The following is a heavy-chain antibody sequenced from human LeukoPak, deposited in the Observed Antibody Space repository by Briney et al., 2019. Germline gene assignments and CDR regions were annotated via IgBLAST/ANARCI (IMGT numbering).Heavy chain of an antibody. D-gene: IGHD1-1*01. CDR3: ARRLEP. Sequence: ASVKVSCKASGYTFTSSYDINWVRQAPGQGLEWMGWMNPNSGNTGYAQKFQGRVTMTRNTSISTAYMELSSLRSEDTAVYYCARRLEPWGRGTLVTVSS. V-gene: IGHV1-8*01. J-gene: IGHJ5*02. CDR2: MNPNSGNT. CDR1: GYTFTSSYD.